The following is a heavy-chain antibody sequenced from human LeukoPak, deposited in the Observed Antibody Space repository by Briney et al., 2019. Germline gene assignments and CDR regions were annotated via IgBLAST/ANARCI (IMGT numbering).Heavy chain of an antibody. D-gene: IGHD3-10*01. CDR1: GGSISSGGYY. CDR2: IYYSGST. J-gene: IGHJ4*02. CDR3: ARDRDYYGSGILDY. Sequence: SETLSLTCTVSGGSISSGGYYWSWIRQHPGKGLEWIGYIYYSGSTYYNPSLKSRVTTSVDTSKNQFSLKLSSATAADTAVYYCARDRDYYGSGILDYWGQGTLVTVSS. V-gene: IGHV4-31*03.